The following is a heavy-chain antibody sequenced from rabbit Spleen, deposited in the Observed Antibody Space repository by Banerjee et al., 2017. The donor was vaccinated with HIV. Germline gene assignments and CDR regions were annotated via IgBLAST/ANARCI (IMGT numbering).Heavy chain of an antibody. V-gene: IGHV1S45*01. D-gene: IGHD1-1*01. Sequence: QEQLEESGGGLVKPEGSLTLTCKASGFDFSSSSYMCWVRQAPGKGLEWIACINIVTGKSVYASWAKGRFTMSRTSSTTVTLQMTSLTAADTATYFCARDLVAVIGWNCNLWGPGTLVTVS. CDR2: INIVTGKS. J-gene: IGHJ4*01. CDR1: GFDFSSSSY. CDR3: ARDLVAVIGWNCNL.